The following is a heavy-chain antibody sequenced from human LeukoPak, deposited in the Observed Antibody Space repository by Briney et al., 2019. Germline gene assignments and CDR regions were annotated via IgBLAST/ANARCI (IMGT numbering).Heavy chain of an antibody. J-gene: IGHJ4*02. CDR3: ARGAYYYED. D-gene: IGHD3-22*01. Sequence: GGSLRLSCAASGFTFSDYPMTWVRQAPGKGLEWVSYIGGSGTTIYYAESVKGRFTISRDNAKNSLYLQMNSLRAEDTAVYYCARGAYYYEDWGQGTLVTVSS. CDR1: GFTFSDYP. V-gene: IGHV3-48*01. CDR2: IGGSGTTI.